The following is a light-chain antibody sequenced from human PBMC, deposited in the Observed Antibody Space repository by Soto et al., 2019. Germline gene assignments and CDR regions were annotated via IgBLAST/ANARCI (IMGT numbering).Light chain of an antibody. CDR1: QSISSW. Sequence: DIQMTQSPSTLSASVGDRVNITCRASQSISSWLAWYQQKPGKAPKLLIYDASSLESVVPSRFSGSGSGTEFTLTISSLQPDDFATYYCQQYNSYSPTFGQGTKV. V-gene: IGKV1-5*01. CDR2: DAS. J-gene: IGKJ1*01. CDR3: QQYNSYSPT.